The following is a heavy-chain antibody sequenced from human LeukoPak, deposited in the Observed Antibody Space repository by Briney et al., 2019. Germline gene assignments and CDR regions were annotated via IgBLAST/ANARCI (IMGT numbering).Heavy chain of an antibody. D-gene: IGHD3-22*01. CDR1: GFTFSSYA. Sequence: PGGSLRLSCAASGFTFSSYAMSWVRQAPGKGLEWVSGIRGYDGYTDYADSVRGRFTISRDNSRDTLFLEMNNLRIEDTAIYYCAKNFSMMVFWGPGTQVTVSS. V-gene: IGHV3-23*01. J-gene: IGHJ4*02. CDR2: IRGYDGYT. CDR3: AKNFSMMVF.